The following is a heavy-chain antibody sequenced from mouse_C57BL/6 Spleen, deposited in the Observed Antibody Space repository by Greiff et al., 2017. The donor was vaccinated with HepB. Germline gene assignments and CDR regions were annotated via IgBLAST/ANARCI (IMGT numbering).Heavy chain of an antibody. D-gene: IGHD1-1*01. J-gene: IGHJ1*03. CDR3: ARGAITTVVSNWYFDV. Sequence: VKLQQPGAELVMPGASVKLSCKASGYTFTSYWMHWVKQRPGQGLEWIGEIDPSDSYTNYNQKFKGKSTLTVDKSSSTAYMQLSSLTSEDSAVYYCARGAITTVVSNWYFDVWGTGTTVTVSS. CDR1: GYTFTSYW. V-gene: IGHV1-69*01. CDR2: IDPSDSYT.